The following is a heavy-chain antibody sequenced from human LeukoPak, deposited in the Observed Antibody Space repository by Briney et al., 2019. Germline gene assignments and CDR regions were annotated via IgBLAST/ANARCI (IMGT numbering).Heavy chain of an antibody. V-gene: IGHV3-73*01. J-gene: IGHJ4*02. CDR1: GFTFSGSA. CDR2: IRSKANSYAT. D-gene: IGHD3-10*01. CDR3: TTLIYGSGSYYPNVDY. Sequence: GGSLRLSCAASGFTFSGSAMHWVRQASGKGLEWVGRIRSKANSYATAYAASVKGRFTISRDDSKNTAYLQMNSLKTEDTAVYYCTTLIYGSGSYYPNVDYWGRGTLVTVSS.